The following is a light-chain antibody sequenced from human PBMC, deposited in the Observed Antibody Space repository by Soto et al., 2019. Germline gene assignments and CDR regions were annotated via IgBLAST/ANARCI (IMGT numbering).Light chain of an antibody. J-gene: IGLJ2*01. CDR3: CSYAGSYVV. CDR2: DFT. Sequence: QSALTQPRSVSGSPGQSVAISCAGTSSYFGGHSYVSWYQHHPGKAPKLMIYDFTKRPSGVPDRLSGSKSGNTASLTISGLQAEDEADDYCCSYAGSYVVFGGGTKLTVL. V-gene: IGLV2-11*01. CDR1: SSYFGGHSY.